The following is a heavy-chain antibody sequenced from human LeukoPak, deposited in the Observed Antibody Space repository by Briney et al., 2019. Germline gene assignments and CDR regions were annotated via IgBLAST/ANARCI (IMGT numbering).Heavy chain of an antibody. J-gene: IGHJ4*02. CDR1: GGTFSSYA. CDR2: IIPIFGTA. Sequence: SVKVSCKASGGTFSSYAISWVRQAPGQGLEWMGGIIPIFGTANYAQKFQGRVTITADKSTSTAYMELSSLRSEDTAVYYCARADTAMIFYFDYWGQGTLVTVSS. V-gene: IGHV1-69*06. D-gene: IGHD5-18*01. CDR3: ARADTAMIFYFDY.